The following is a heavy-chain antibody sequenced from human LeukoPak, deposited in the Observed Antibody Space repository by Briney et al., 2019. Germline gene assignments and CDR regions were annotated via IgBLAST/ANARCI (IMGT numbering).Heavy chain of an antibody. Sequence: GGSLRLSCAASGFTFSSHWMHWVRQAPGKGLVCVARIKSDGTYSDYGGAVRGRFTISGDNAKDTLYLQMNSLRAEDTAIYYCVRDDDYYSVDYWGQGTLVTVSS. CDR2: IKSDGTYS. J-gene: IGHJ4*02. D-gene: IGHD4/OR15-4a*01. V-gene: IGHV3-74*01. CDR3: VRDDDYYSVDY. CDR1: GFTFSSHW.